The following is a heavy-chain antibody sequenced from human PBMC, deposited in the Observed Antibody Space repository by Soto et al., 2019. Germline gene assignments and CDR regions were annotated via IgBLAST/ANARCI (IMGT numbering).Heavy chain of an antibody. CDR1: GFTFDDYV. CDR3: GKAESSGWYYSLDY. V-gene: IGHV3-9*01. CDR2: LSWNSGTI. Sequence: EVQLVESGGGLVQPGKSLRLSCAASGFTFDDYVMHWVRQAPGKGLEWVSGLSWNSGTIDYADSVKGRFTISRDNAKNSLHLQMNSLKPEDTAFYYWGKAESSGWYYSLDYWGQGTLVTVSS. D-gene: IGHD6-19*01. J-gene: IGHJ4*02.